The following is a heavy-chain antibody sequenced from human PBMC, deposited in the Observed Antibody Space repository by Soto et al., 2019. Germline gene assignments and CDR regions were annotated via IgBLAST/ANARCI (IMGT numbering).Heavy chain of an antibody. D-gene: IGHD3-3*01. J-gene: IGHJ3*02. V-gene: IGHV3-23*01. CDR2: ISGSGGST. CDR3: AKGLGWLYYYFWSAGDAFDI. Sequence: GGSLRLSCAASGFTFSSYAMSWVRQAPGKGLEWVSAISGSGGSTYYADSVKGRFTISRDNSKNTLYLQMNSLRAEDTAVYYCAKGLGWLYYYFWSAGDAFDIWGQGTMVTVSS. CDR1: GFTFSSYA.